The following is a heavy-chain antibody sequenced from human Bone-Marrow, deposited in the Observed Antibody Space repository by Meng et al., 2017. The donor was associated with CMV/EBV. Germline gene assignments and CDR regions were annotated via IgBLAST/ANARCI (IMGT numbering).Heavy chain of an antibody. Sequence: GESLKISWAVSGFTFNSYAMSWVRQAPGKGLEWVSTISGGGITIYYADSVKGRFTISRDNSKNTLYLQMNSLRVEDTAVYYCAKCFNLGNYGSHFGLDVWGQGTTVTVSS. D-gene: IGHD3-16*01. CDR3: AKCFNLGNYGSHFGLDV. V-gene: IGHV3-23*01. CDR2: ISGGGITI. J-gene: IGHJ6*02. CDR1: GFTFNSYA.